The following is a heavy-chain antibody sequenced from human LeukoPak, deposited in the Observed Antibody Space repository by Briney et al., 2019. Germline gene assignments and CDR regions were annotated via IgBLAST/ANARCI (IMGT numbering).Heavy chain of an antibody. CDR3: ARLIAGGVDY. CDR1: GGSISSYY. V-gene: IGHV4-59*01. D-gene: IGHD6-13*01. CDR2: IYYSGST. J-gene: IGHJ4*02. Sequence: PSETLSLTCTVSGGSISSYYWSWIRQPPGKGLEWIGYIYYSGSTNYNPSLKSRVTISVDTSKNQFSLKLSSVTAADTAVYYCARLIAGGVDYRGQGTLVTVSS.